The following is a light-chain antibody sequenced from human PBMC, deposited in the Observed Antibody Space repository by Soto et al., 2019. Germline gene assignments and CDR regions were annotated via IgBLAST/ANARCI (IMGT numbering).Light chain of an antibody. CDR2: KVN. CDR3: CASGETGTVL. CDR1: SSDVGNYDL. V-gene: IGLV2-23*01. J-gene: IGLJ2*01. Sequence: QSALTQPASVSGSPGQSITISCTGTSSDVGNYDLVSWYQHNPGTAPHLIIYKVNQRASGVSDRFSGSKSGNTAALTSPGLGAEDEDDCSSCASGETGTVLFGGGTKVTVL.